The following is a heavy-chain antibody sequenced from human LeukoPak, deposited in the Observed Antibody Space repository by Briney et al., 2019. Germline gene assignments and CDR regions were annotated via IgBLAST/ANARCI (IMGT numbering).Heavy chain of an antibody. CDR1: GFTFSSYE. Sequence: GGSLRLSCAASGFTFSSYEMNWDRQAPGKGLEWVSYISSSGSTIYYADSVKGRFTISRDNAKNSLYLQMNSLRAEDTAVYYCASSGYGYVYYYGMDVWGQGTTVTVSS. J-gene: IGHJ6*02. D-gene: IGHD5-18*01. CDR2: ISSSGSTI. V-gene: IGHV3-48*03. CDR3: ASSGYGYVYYYGMDV.